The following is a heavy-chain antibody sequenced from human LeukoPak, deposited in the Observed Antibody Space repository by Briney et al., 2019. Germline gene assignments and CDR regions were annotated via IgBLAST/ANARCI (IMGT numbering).Heavy chain of an antibody. D-gene: IGHD2-2*02. Sequence: SETLSLTCTVSGGSFSAYYWNWIRQPPGKGLEWIGEINHSGSTNYNPSLKSRVTISIDTSKNQFSLKLNSVTAADTAVYYCARPLRCSGNNCYMDNWFDPWGQGSLVTVSS. CDR1: GGSFSAYY. CDR2: INHSGST. J-gene: IGHJ5*02. CDR3: ARPLRCSGNNCYMDNWFDP. V-gene: IGHV4-34*01.